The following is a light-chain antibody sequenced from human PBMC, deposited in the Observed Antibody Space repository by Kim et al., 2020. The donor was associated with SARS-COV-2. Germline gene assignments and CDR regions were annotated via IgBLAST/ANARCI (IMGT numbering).Light chain of an antibody. J-gene: IGKJ1*01. V-gene: IGKV1-27*01. Sequence: ASLGDRVTITCRASQDISNYLDWYQQEPGKVPKLLIYAASALQSGVPSRFGGSGSGTDFTLTITSLQPEDVATYYCQTYDSVPWTFGPGTRVEIK. CDR3: QTYDSVPWT. CDR1: QDISNY. CDR2: AAS.